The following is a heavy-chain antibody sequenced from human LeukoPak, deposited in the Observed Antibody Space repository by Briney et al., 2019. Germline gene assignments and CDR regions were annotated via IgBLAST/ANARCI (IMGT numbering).Heavy chain of an antibody. CDR3: ARVQYSYGSDYYYYYYYMDV. J-gene: IGHJ6*03. CDR2: ISSSGSTI. Sequence: RAGGSLRLSCAASGFTFSDFYMSWIRQALGKGLEWVSYISSSGSTIYYADSVKGRFTISRDNAKNSLYLQMNSLRAEDTAVYYCARVQYSYGSDYYYYYYYMDVWGKGTTVTVSS. D-gene: IGHD5-18*01. CDR1: GFTFSDFY. V-gene: IGHV3-11*01.